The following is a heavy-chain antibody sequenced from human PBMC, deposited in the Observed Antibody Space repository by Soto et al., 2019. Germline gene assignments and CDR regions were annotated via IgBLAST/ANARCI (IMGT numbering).Heavy chain of an antibody. Sequence: QVQLVQSGAEVKKPGASVKVSCKASGYTFTSYDINWVRQATGQGLEWVGWMNAISGNTGYAQKYQGRVTMTRNTSVTTAYMELSSLRSEDTAVYYCARGHQPNDYWGQGTLVTVSS. V-gene: IGHV1-8*01. CDR1: GYTFTSYD. J-gene: IGHJ4*02. CDR2: MNAISGNT. CDR3: ARGHQPNDY. D-gene: IGHD2-2*01.